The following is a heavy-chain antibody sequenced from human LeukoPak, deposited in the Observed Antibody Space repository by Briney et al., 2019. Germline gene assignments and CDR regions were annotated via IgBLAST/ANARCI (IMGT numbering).Heavy chain of an antibody. Sequence: SETLSLTCTVSGGSISRYYGSWIRQPAGKGLEWIGRIYTSGSTNYNPSLKSRVTMSVDTSKNQFSLKLSSVTAADTAVYYCATSGYSSSCPDYWGQGTLVTVSS. CDR1: GGSISRYY. D-gene: IGHD6-13*01. CDR3: ATSGYSSSCPDY. J-gene: IGHJ4*02. V-gene: IGHV4-4*07. CDR2: IYTSGST.